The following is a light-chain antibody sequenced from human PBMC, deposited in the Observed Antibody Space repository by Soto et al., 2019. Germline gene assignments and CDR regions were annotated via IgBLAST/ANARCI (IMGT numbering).Light chain of an antibody. V-gene: IGKV1-33*01. CDR1: QDISNY. Sequence: DIQMTQSPSSLSASVGDRFTITCQASQDISNYLNWYQQKPGKAPKLLIYDASNLETGVPSRFSGSGSGTDFTFTISSLQPEDIATYYCQQYDNLTWTFGQGTKVEIK. CDR2: DAS. CDR3: QQYDNLTWT. J-gene: IGKJ1*01.